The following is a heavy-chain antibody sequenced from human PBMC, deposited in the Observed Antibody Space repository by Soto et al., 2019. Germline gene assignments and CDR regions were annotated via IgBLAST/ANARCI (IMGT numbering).Heavy chain of an antibody. J-gene: IGHJ4*02. D-gene: IGHD3-22*01. V-gene: IGHV1-18*01. CDR2: ISAYNGNT. CDR3: ARADYYDSSGYYWFCHFDY. Sequence: ASVKVSCKASGYTFTSYGISWVRQAPGQGLEWMGWISAYNGNTNYAQKLQGRVTMTTGTSTSTAYMELRSLRSDDTAVYYCARADYYDSSGYYWFCHFDYWGQGTLVTVS. CDR1: GYTFTSYG.